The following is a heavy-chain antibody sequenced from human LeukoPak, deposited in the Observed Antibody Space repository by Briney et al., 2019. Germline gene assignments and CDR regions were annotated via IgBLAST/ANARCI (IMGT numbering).Heavy chain of an antibody. Sequence: SETLSLTCTVSGVSISSYYWSWIRQPPGKGLEWIGYIYYSGSTNSNPSLKSRVTISVDTSKNQFSLKLSSVTAADTAVYYCARGVAGSSVDYWGQGTLVTVSS. CDR2: IYYSGST. CDR3: ARGVAGSSVDY. CDR1: GVSISSYY. J-gene: IGHJ4*02. V-gene: IGHV4-59*08. D-gene: IGHD6-19*01.